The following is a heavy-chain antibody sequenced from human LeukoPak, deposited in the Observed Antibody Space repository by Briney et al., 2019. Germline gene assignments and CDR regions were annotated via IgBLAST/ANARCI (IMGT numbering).Heavy chain of an antibody. Sequence: SETLSLTCAVYGGSFSGYYWSWIRQPPGKGLEWIGEINHSGGTNYNPSLKSRVTISVDTSKNQFSLKLSSVTAADTAVYYCARGLGVRGVRSDYWGQGTLVTVSS. V-gene: IGHV4-34*01. J-gene: IGHJ4*02. CDR2: INHSGGT. CDR3: ARGLGVRGVRSDY. CDR1: GGSFSGYY. D-gene: IGHD3-10*01.